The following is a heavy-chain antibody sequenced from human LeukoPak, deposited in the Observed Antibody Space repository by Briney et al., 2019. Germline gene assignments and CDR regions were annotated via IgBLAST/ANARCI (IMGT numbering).Heavy chain of an antibody. D-gene: IGHD1-1*01. Sequence: PGGPLRLSCEASGFIFRNYWMIWVRQAPGKGLERVANIKEDGSETYYVDSVKGRFTISRDNTKNSLYLQMNSLRVEDTAVYYYARPRPHNYIDYWGQGSLVTVSS. J-gene: IGHJ4*02. CDR3: ARPRPHNYIDY. V-gene: IGHV3-7*01. CDR1: GFIFRNYW. CDR2: IKEDGSET.